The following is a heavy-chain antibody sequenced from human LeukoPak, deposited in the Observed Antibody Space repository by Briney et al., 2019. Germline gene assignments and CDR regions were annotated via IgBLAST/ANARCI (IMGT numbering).Heavy chain of an antibody. CDR1: GGSFSGYY. V-gene: IGHV4-4*08. Sequence: SETLSLTCAVYGGSFSGYYWSWIRQPPGKGLEWIGRIYTSGSTNYNPSLKSRVTISVDTSKNQFSLKLSSVTAADTAVYYCASNVYCSSTSCVDYWGQGTLVTVSS. J-gene: IGHJ4*02. CDR3: ASNVYCSSTSCVDY. D-gene: IGHD2-2*01. CDR2: IYTSGST.